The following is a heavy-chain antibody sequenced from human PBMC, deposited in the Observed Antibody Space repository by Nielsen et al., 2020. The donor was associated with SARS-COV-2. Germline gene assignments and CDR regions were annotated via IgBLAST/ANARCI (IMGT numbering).Heavy chain of an antibody. V-gene: IGHV4-59*12. D-gene: IGHD3-10*01. CDR2: IYYSGST. J-gene: IGHJ6*02. CDR3: ARGWGSGSHRAYYYYYYGMDV. Sequence: WIRQPPGKGLEWIGYIYYSGSTNYNPSLKSRVAISVDTSKNQFSLKLSSVTAADTAVYYCARGWGSGSHRAYYYYYYGMDVWGQGTTVTVSS.